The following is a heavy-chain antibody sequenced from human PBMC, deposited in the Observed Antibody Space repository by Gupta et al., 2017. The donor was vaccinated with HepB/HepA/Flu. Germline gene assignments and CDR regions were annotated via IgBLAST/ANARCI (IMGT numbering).Heavy chain of an antibody. CDR1: GGSFSGYY. CDR3: ARGLIVVVPAAIGSAYYYYYMDV. D-gene: IGHD2-2*02. V-gene: IGHV4-34*01. Sequence: QVQLQQWGAGLLKPSETLSLTCAVYGGSFSGYYWSWIRQPPGKGLEWIGEINHSGSTNYNPSLKSRVTISVDTSKNQFSLKLSSVTAADTALYYCARGLIVVVPAAIGSAYYYYYMDVWGKGTTVTVSS. CDR2: INHSGST. J-gene: IGHJ6*03.